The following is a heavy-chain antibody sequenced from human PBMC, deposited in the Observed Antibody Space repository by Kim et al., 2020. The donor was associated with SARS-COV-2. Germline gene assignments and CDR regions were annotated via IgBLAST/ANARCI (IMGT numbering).Heavy chain of an antibody. CDR2: ITGSSDGI. Sequence: PGGSLRLSCAASGFTFTPYSMNWVRQAPGKGLEWISYITGSSDGIYYADSVKGRFTMSRDNAKNSVYLQMNSLRDEDTAVYYCARSSHYRFDCWGQGTLVTVSS. V-gene: IGHV3-48*02. D-gene: IGHD4-4*01. CDR3: ARSSHYRFDC. CDR1: GFTFTPYS. J-gene: IGHJ4*02.